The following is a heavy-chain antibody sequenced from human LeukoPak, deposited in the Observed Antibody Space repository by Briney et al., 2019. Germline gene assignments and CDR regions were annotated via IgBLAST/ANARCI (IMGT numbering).Heavy chain of an antibody. J-gene: IGHJ4*02. CDR1: GGTFSSYA. CDR3: ALKGGGSNHGYY. V-gene: IGHV1-69*04. D-gene: IGHD1-26*01. CDR2: IIPILGIA. Sequence: SVKVSRKASGGTFSSYAISWVRQAPGQGLEWMGRIIPILGIANYAQKFQGRVTITADKSTSTAYMELSSLRSEDTAVYYCALKGGGSNHGYYWGQGTLVTVSS.